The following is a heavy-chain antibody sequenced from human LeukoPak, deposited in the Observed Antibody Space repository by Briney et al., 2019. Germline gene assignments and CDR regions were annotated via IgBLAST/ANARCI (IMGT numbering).Heavy chain of an antibody. CDR1: GFTFSSHG. CDR3: AKIAGVDPFDI. D-gene: IGHD2-15*01. Sequence: GGSLRLSCEASGFTFSSHGMHWVRQAPGKGLEWVAVISYDGTSKNYADSVEGRFTLSRDNLKNTVYLQMNSLRREDTAVYYCAKIAGVDPFDIWGQGTMVTVSS. CDR2: ISYDGTSK. V-gene: IGHV3-30*18. J-gene: IGHJ3*02.